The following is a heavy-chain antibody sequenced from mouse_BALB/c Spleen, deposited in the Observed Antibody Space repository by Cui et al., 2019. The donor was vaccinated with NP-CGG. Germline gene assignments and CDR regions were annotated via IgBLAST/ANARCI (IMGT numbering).Heavy chain of an antibody. V-gene: IGHV1-72*01. J-gene: IGHJ2*01. CDR2: LDPNSDCT. CDR1: GYTFTSYW. CDR3: ARYDYYGSSYFDY. D-gene: IGHD1-1*01. Sequence: QVQLQQPGAELVKPGASVKLSCKASGYTFTSYWMHWVKQTPGRGLESIGRLDPNSDCTKYNEKFKSKATLTVDKPSSTAYMQLSSLTSEDAAVYYCARYDYYGSSYFDYLGQGTTLTVSS.